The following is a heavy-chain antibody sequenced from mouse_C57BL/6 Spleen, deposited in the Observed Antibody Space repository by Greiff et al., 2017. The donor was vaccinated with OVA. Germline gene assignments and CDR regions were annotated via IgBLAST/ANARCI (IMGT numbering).Heavy chain of an antibody. D-gene: IGHD2-2*01. CDR3: ARSGLYVYDWYFDV. CDR2: IDPSDSYT. J-gene: IGHJ1*03. Sequence: QVQLQQPGAELVMPGASVKLSCKASGYTFTSYWMHWVKQRPGQGLEWIGEIDPSDSYTNYNQKFKGKSTLTVDKSSSTAYMQLSSLTSEDSAVDYCARSGLYVYDWYFDVWGTGTTVTVSS. V-gene: IGHV1-69*01. CDR1: GYTFTSYW.